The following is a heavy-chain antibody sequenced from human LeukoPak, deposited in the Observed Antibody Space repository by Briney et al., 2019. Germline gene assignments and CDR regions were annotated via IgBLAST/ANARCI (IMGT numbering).Heavy chain of an antibody. D-gene: IGHD3-16*02. J-gene: IGHJ5*02. CDR3: ARAGFGGVIPTPMYNWFDP. CDR1: GGSFSGYY. Sequence: SETLSLTCAAYGGSFSGYYWSWIRQPPGKGLEWIGEINHSGSTNYNPSLKSRVTISVDTSKNQFSLKLSSVTAADTAVYYCARAGFGGVIPTPMYNWFDPWGQGTLVTVSS. V-gene: IGHV4-34*01. CDR2: INHSGST.